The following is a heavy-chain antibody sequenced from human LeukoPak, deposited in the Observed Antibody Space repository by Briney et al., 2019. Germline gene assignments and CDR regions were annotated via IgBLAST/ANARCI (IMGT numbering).Heavy chain of an antibody. J-gene: IGHJ6*03. CDR3: AGGPTTGYYYYMDV. Sequence: SQTLSLTCTVSGGSISSGSYYWSWIRQPAGKGLEWIGRIYTSGSTNYNPSFKSRVTISVDTSKNQFSLKLSSVTAADTAVYYCAGGPTTGYYYYMDVWGKGTTVTVSS. D-gene: IGHD3-9*01. V-gene: IGHV4-61*02. CDR1: GGSISSGSYY. CDR2: IYTSGST.